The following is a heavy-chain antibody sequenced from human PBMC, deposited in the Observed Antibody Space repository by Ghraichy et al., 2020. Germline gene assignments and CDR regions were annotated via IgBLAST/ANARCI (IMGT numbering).Heavy chain of an antibody. CDR2: IYYSGST. V-gene: IGHV4-39*01. D-gene: IGHD3-3*01. CDR3: ARHKTPGNYDFWSGYYTVFDY. Sequence: SETLSLTCTVSGGSISSSSYYWGWIRQPPGKGLEWIGSIYYSGSTYYNPSLKSRVTISVDTSKNQFSLKLSSVTAADTAVYYCARHKTPGNYDFWSGYYTVFDYWGQGTPVTVSS. CDR1: GGSISSSSYY. J-gene: IGHJ4*02.